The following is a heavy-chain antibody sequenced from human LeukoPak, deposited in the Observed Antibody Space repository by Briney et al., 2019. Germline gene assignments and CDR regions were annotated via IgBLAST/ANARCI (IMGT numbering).Heavy chain of an antibody. V-gene: IGHV3-43*02. CDR2: ISGDGGST. Sequence: GGSLRFYCAASGFTFDDYAMHWVRQAPGQGLEWVSLISGDGGSTYYADSVKGRFTIARDNSKNSLYLQMNSLRTEDTALYYCAKIPQINYYDSSGLDGYWGQGTLVTVSS. J-gene: IGHJ4*02. D-gene: IGHD3-22*01. CDR1: GFTFDDYA. CDR3: AKIPQINYYDSSGLDGY.